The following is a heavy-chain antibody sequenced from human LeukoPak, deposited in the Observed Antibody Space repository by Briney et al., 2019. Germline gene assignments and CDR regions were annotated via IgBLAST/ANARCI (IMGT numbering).Heavy chain of an antibody. CDR2: IRSKAYGGTT. Sequence: GGSLRLSCTASGFTFGDYAMSWVRQAPGKGLEWVGFIRSKAYGGTTEYAASVKGRFTISRDDSKSIAYLQMNSLKTEDTAVYYCTRVPYDYVWGSYRYAWFDAWGQGTLVTVSS. J-gene: IGHJ5*02. V-gene: IGHV3-49*04. D-gene: IGHD3-16*02. CDR1: GFTFGDYA. CDR3: TRVPYDYVWGSYRYAWFDA.